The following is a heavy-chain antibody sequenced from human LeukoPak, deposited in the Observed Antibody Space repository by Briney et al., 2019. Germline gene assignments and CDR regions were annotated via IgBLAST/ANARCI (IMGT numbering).Heavy chain of an antibody. J-gene: IGHJ4*02. Sequence: SETLSLTCTVSGGSISSSSYYWGWIRQPPGKGLEWIGSIYYSGSTYYNPSLKSRVTISVDTSKNQFSLKLSSVTAADTAVYYCATRYCSSTSCYFAYWGQGTLVTVSS. CDR2: IYYSGST. CDR3: ATRYCSSTSCYFAY. CDR1: GGSISSSSYY. V-gene: IGHV4-39*01. D-gene: IGHD2-2*01.